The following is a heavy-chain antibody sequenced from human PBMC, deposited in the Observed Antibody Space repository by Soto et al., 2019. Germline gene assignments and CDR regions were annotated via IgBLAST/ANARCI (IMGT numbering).Heavy chain of an antibody. CDR1: GFTFSSYS. CDR3: ARDEDLAAAGYYYYYGMGV. Sequence: GGSLRLSCAASGFTFSSYSMNWVRQAPGKGLEWVSSISSSSSYIYYADSVKGRFTISRDNAKNSLYLQMNSLRAEDTAVYYCARDEDLAAAGYYYYYGMGVRGQGTTVTVSS. CDR2: ISSSSSYI. J-gene: IGHJ6*02. D-gene: IGHD6-13*01. V-gene: IGHV3-21*01.